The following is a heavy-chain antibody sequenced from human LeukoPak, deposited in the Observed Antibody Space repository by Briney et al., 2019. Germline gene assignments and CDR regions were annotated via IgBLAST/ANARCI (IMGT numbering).Heavy chain of an antibody. CDR2: IYYSGST. CDR3: ARDYEGVIDP. CDR1: GGSITSHY. D-gene: IGHD3-10*01. V-gene: IGHV4-59*11. J-gene: IGHJ5*02. Sequence: PSETLSLTCTVSGGSITSHYWNWIRQPPGKGLEWIGYIYYSGSTNYNPSLKSRVTISVDTSKNQFSLKLSSVTAADTAVYYCARDYEGVIDPWGQGTLVTVSS.